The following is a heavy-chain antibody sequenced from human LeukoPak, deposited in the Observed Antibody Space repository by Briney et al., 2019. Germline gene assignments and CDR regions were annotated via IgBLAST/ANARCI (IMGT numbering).Heavy chain of an antibody. CDR3: AKVYLQWLVTPLFDY. J-gene: IGHJ4*02. Sequence: GGSLRLSCAASGFTFSSYAMSWVRQAPGKGLEWVSAISGSGGRTYYADSVKGRFTISRDNSKNTLYLQMNSLRAEDTAVYYCAKVYLQWLVTPLFDYWGQGTLVTVSS. D-gene: IGHD6-19*01. V-gene: IGHV3-23*01. CDR1: GFTFSSYA. CDR2: ISGSGGRT.